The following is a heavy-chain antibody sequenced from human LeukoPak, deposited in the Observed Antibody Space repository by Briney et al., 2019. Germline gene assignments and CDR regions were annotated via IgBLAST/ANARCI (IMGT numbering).Heavy chain of an antibody. D-gene: IGHD3-10*01. CDR1: GGSFSGYY. CDR3: ASGGSGSYLTHNWFDP. J-gene: IGHJ5*02. Sequence: SETLSLTCAVSGGSFSGYYWAWIRQPPGKGLEWIGEINHSGSTNYNPSLKSRVTISVDTSKNQFSLKLSSVTAADTAVYYCASGGSGSYLTHNWFDPWGQGTLVTVSS. CDR2: INHSGST. V-gene: IGHV4-34*01.